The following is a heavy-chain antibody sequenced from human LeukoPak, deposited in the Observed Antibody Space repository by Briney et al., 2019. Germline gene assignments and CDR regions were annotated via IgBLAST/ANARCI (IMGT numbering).Heavy chain of an antibody. CDR2: ITRSGGST. V-gene: IGHV3-23*01. J-gene: IGHJ3*02. CDR3: ATVPRYYYDSSGYPDAFDI. CDR1: GFTFSSFG. Sequence: GGSLRLSCAASGFTFSSFGMTWVRQAPGKGLEWVSAITRSGGSTYYRDSVKGRFTISRDNSKNTLYLQMNSLRAEDTAVYYCATVPRYYYDSSGYPDAFDIWGQGTMVTVSS. D-gene: IGHD3-22*01.